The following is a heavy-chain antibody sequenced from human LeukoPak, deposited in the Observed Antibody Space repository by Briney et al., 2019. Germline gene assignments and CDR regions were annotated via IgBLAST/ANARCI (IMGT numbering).Heavy chain of an antibody. CDR1: GFTFSSYS. D-gene: IGHD3-3*01. V-gene: IGHV3-48*04. J-gene: IGHJ6*01. Sequence: GGSLRLSCAASGFTFSSYSMNWVRQAPGKGLEWVSYISSSSSTIYYAESVKGRFTISRDNAKNSLYLQMNSLRAEDTAVYYCASLEYGDYIYGMDVWGQGTTVTVCS. CDR3: ASLEYGDYIYGMDV. CDR2: ISSSSSTI.